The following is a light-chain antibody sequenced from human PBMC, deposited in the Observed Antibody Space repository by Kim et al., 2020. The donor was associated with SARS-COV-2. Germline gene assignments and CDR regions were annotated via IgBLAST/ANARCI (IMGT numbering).Light chain of an antibody. CDR1: KLGDKY. J-gene: IGLJ2*01. Sequence: VSPGQTRSIPRSGDKLGDKYACWYQQGPGQSPVLVIYEDTKRPSGIPERFSGSNSGNTATLTISGTQAMDEADYYCQAWDSSTGVVFGGGTQLTVL. CDR2: EDT. V-gene: IGLV3-1*01. CDR3: QAWDSSTGVV.